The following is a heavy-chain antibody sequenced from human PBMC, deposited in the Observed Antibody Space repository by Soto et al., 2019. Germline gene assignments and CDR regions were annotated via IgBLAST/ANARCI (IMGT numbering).Heavy chain of an antibody. CDR3: AKDRATSGTYQAVDY. D-gene: IGHD1-26*01. Sequence: GGSLRLSCAASGFSLDDFAMHWVRQVPGKGLEWVSGISWNSGSIGYADSVKGRFTISRDNAKNSLYLHMNSLRAEDTALYYCAKDRATSGTYQAVDYWGQGTLVTVSS. CDR2: ISWNSGSI. CDR1: GFSLDDFA. J-gene: IGHJ4*02. V-gene: IGHV3-9*01.